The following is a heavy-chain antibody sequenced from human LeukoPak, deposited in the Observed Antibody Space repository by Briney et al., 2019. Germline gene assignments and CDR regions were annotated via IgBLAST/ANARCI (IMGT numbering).Heavy chain of an antibody. CDR1: GYTLTELS. D-gene: IGHD3-22*01. CDR2: FDPEDGET. V-gene: IGHV1-24*01. Sequence: GASVKVSCKVSGYTLTELSMHWVRQAPGKGLEWMGGFDPEDGETIYAQKFQGRVTMTEDTSTDTAYMELSSLRSEDTAVYYCATWGYYYDSSSYYTSRGLDYWGQGTLVTVSP. J-gene: IGHJ4*02. CDR3: ATWGYYYDSSSYYTSRGLDY.